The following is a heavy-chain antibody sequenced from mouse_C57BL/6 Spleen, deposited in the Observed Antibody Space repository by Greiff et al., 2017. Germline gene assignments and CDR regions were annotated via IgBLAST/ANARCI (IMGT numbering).Heavy chain of an antibody. Sequence: QVQLQQPGAELVMPGASVKLSCKASGYTFTSYWMHWVKQRPGQGLEWIGEIDPSDSYTNYNQKFKGKSTLTVDKSSSTAYMQLSSLTSEDSAVYYCARTDYYWYFDVWGTGTTVTVSS. CDR3: ARTDYYWYFDV. V-gene: IGHV1-69*01. CDR2: IDPSDSYT. CDR1: GYTFTSYW. J-gene: IGHJ1*03. D-gene: IGHD2-4*01.